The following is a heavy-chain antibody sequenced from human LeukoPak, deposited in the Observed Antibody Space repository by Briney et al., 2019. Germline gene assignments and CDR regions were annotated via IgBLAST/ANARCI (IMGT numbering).Heavy chain of an antibody. CDR1: GFTFSSYG. D-gene: IGHD2-2*01. Sequence: GGTLRLSCAASGFTFSSYGMSWVRQAPGKGLEWVSAISGSGGNTYYADSVKGRFTISRDNSKNTLYLQMNSLRAEDTAVYYCASDRRLVRAFDIWGQGTMVTVSS. V-gene: IGHV3-23*01. CDR2: ISGSGGNT. CDR3: ASDRRLVRAFDI. J-gene: IGHJ3*02.